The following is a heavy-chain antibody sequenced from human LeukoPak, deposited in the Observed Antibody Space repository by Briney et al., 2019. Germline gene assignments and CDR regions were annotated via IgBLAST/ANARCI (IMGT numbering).Heavy chain of an antibody. Sequence: SETLSLTCTVSGGSISNYYWSWIRQPPGKGLEWIGSIYYSGSTYYNPSLKSRVTISVDTSKNQFSLKLSSVTAADTAVYYCARVPQEKDAFDIWGQGTMVTVSS. CDR3: ARVPQEKDAFDI. J-gene: IGHJ3*02. CDR1: GGSISNYY. CDR2: IYYSGST. V-gene: IGHV4-39*07.